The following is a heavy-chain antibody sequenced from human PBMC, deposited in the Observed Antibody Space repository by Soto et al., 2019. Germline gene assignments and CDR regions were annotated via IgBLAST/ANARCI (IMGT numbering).Heavy chain of an antibody. CDR2: ISSSGSTI. CDR1: GFTFSSYE. CDR3: ARTDGSSWYRYYFDY. Sequence: GGSLRLSCAASGFTFSSYEMNWVRQAPGKGLEWVSYISSSGSTIYYADSVKGRFTISRDNAKIQFSLKLSSVTAADTAVYYCARTDGSSWYRYYFDYWGQGTLVTVSS. J-gene: IGHJ4*02. V-gene: IGHV3-48*03. D-gene: IGHD6-13*01.